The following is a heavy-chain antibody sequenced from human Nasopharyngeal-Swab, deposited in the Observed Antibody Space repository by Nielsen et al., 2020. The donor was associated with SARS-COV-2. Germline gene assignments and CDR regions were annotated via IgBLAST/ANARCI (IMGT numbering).Heavy chain of an antibody. CDR2: ISYDGSNK. V-gene: IGHV3-30*18. CDR3: AKVITMIVVVEVFDY. D-gene: IGHD3-22*01. Sequence: GESLKISCAASGFTFSSYGMHWVRQAPGKGLEWVAVISYDGSNKYYADSVKGRFTISRDNSKNTLYLQMNSLRAEDTAVYYCAKVITMIVVVEVFDYWGQGTLVTVSS. CDR1: GFTFSSYG. J-gene: IGHJ4*02.